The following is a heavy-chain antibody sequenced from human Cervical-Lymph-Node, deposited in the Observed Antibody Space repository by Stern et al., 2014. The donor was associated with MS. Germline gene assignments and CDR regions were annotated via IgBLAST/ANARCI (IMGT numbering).Heavy chain of an antibody. D-gene: IGHD6-13*01. CDR1: GFPFSNYG. Sequence: VQLVQSGGGVVQPGRSLRLSCAASGFPFSNYGMHWVRQAPGKGLEWVAVISYDGSHKYSSDSVKGRFTISRDNSKNTLYLQMNSLRTEDTAVYYCAKAPSAAVRNWLDSWGQGTLVTVSS. J-gene: IGHJ5*01. V-gene: IGHV3-30*18. CDR3: AKAPSAAVRNWLDS. CDR2: ISYDGSHK.